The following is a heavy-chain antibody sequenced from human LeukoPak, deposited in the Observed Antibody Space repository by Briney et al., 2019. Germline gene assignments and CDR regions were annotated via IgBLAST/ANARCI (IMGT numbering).Heavy chain of an antibody. D-gene: IGHD2-2*03. CDR1: GFTFSSYA. V-gene: IGHV3-23*01. J-gene: IGHJ6*03. Sequence: PGGSLRLSCAASGFTFSSYAMGWVRQAPGKGLEWVSAISGSGGSTYYADSVKGRFTISRDNAKNSLYLQMNSLRAEDTAVYYCARVDGYYYYMDVWGKGNTVTVSS. CDR3: ARVDGYYYYMDV. CDR2: ISGSGGST.